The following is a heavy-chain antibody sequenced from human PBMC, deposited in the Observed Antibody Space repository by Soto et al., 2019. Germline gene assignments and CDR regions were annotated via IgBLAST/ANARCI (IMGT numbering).Heavy chain of an antibody. V-gene: IGHV3-15*01. Sequence: PGGSLRLSCAASGFAFSSAWMSWVRQAPGKGLEWVGRLKSEAAGGTTDYAAPVKGRFTISRDGSKNTLYLQMNSLKTDDTAVYYCSYDSSRGDYWGLGTLVTVSS. J-gene: IGHJ4*02. CDR2: LKSEAAGGTT. CDR3: SYDSSRGDY. CDR1: GFAFSSAW. D-gene: IGHD3-22*01.